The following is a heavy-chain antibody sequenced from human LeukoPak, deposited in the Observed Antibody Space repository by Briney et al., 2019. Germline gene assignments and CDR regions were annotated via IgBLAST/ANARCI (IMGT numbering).Heavy chain of an antibody. CDR1: GGTFSSYA. CDR2: ISYDGSNK. D-gene: IGHD5-12*01. CDR3: ARGGYSGYDPSDFDY. V-gene: IGHV3-30-3*01. Sequence: SCKASGGTFSSYAMHWVRQAPGKGLEWVAVISYDGSNKYYADSVKGRFTISRDNSKNTLYLQMNSLRAEDTAVYYCARGGYSGYDPSDFDYWGQGTLVTVSS. J-gene: IGHJ4*02.